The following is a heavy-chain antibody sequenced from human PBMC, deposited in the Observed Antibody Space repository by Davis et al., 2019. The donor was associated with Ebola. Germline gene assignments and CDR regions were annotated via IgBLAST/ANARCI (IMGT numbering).Heavy chain of an antibody. CDR2: INSDGSST. CDR1: GFTFSSYW. J-gene: IGHJ6*02. Sequence: PGGSLRLSCAASGFTFSSYWMHWVRQAPGKGLVWVSRINSDGSSTSYADSVKGRFTISRDNAKNTLYLQMDSLRTEDTAVYYCARDRLGIAVAGNYYYYGMDVWGQGTTVTVSS. V-gene: IGHV3-74*01. CDR3: ARDRLGIAVAGNYYYYGMDV. D-gene: IGHD6-19*01.